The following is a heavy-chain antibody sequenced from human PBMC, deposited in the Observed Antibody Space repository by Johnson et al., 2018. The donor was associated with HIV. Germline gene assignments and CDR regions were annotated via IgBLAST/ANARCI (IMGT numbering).Heavy chain of an antibody. CDR1: GFTFSDAS. V-gene: IGHV3-66*02. CDR2: INTGGGT. CDR3: ARECSGGSCYPLDHDAFDI. J-gene: IGHJ3*02. Sequence: VQLVESGGGLVKPGGSLRLSCTASGFTFSDASMSWVRQAPGKGLEWVSVINTGGGTYYADSVKGRFTMSRDNSKNTLYLQMNSLRAEDTAVYYCARECSGGSCYPLDHDAFDIWGQGTMVTVSS. D-gene: IGHD2-15*01.